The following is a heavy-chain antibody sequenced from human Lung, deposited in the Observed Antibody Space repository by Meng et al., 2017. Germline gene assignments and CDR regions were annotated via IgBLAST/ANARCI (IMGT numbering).Heavy chain of an antibody. D-gene: IGHD4-11*01. Sequence: QRWGAGLLKPSETFSLTCGVSGGSFSDYYLSWIRQPPEKGLEWIGEINHSERTNYNPSLESRATISVDTSQNNLSLKLSSVTAADSAVYYCARGPTTMAHDFDYWGQGTLVTVSS. CDR2: INHSERT. CDR1: GGSFSDYY. V-gene: IGHV4-34*01. J-gene: IGHJ4*02. CDR3: ARGPTTMAHDFDY.